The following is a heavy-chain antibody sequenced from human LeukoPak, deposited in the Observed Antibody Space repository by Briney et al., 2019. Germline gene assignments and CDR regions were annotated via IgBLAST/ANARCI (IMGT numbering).Heavy chain of an antibody. D-gene: IGHD6-19*01. V-gene: IGHV3-30*04. J-gene: IGHJ3*01. CDR1: GFIFSNYA. CDR3: ASLKNSGWGNAFHF. CDR2: ISYDGSK. Sequence: GGSLRLSCAASGFIFSNYAMHWVRQAPGKGLEWVAVISYDGSKDYADSVKGRFTISRDNSKNTLYLQMNSLRAEDTAVYYCASLKNSGWGNAFHFWGQGTMVTVSS.